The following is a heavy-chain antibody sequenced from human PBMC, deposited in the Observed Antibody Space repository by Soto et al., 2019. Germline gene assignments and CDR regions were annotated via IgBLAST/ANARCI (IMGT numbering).Heavy chain of an antibody. V-gene: IGHV3-72*01. J-gene: IGHJ4*02. CDR1: GFTFSDHY. CDR3: ARDSNGEYLFDY. D-gene: IGHD4-17*01. CDR2: TRNKANSYTT. Sequence: EVQLVESGGGLVQPGGSLRLSCAASGFTFSDHYMDWVRQAPGKGLEWVGRTRNKANSYTTEYAASVKGRFTISRDDSKNSLYLQMNSLKTEDTAVYYCARDSNGEYLFDYWGQGTLVTVSS.